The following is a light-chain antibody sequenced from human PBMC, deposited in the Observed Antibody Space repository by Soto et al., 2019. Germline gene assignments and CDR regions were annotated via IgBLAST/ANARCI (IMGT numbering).Light chain of an antibody. Sequence: EIVLTQSPDTLSLSPGERATLSCRASQSVSGYLGWYQQKPGLPPKLLIYWASIRASGVPDRFSGGGSGTDFTLTISSLQAEDVAVYYCQQYYSTMYTFGQGTKLEIK. V-gene: IGKV3D-7*01. CDR3: QQYYSTMYT. CDR2: WAS. CDR1: QSVSGY. J-gene: IGKJ2*01.